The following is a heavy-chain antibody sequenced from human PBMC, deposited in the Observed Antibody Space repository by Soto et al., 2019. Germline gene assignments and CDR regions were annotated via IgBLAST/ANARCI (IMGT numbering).Heavy chain of an antibody. J-gene: IGHJ4*02. D-gene: IGHD6-19*01. CDR1: GASVSSGNQY. CDR3: ARGWDANS. V-gene: IGHV4-61*01. CDR2: IYNSAIT. Sequence: QVLMHESGPGLVKPSETLSLTCTVSGASVSSGNQYWSWIRQPPGKRLEWIGFIYNSAITNYTPSLKSRVSISADTSRNQFSLKMSSVTAADTAVYYCARGWDANSWGQGALVTVSS.